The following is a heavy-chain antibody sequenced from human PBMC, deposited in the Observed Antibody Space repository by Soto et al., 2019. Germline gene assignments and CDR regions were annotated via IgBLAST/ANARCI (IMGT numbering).Heavy chain of an antibody. CDR3: AKDRAVAGPKAGWEFDY. Sequence: GGSLRLSCAASGFTFDDYAMHWVRQAPGKGLEWVSGISWNSGSIGYADSVKGRFTISRDNAKNSLYLQMNSLRAEDTALYYCAKDRAVAGPKAGWEFDYWGQGTLVTVSS. J-gene: IGHJ4*02. CDR2: ISWNSGSI. D-gene: IGHD6-19*01. V-gene: IGHV3-9*01. CDR1: GFTFDDYA.